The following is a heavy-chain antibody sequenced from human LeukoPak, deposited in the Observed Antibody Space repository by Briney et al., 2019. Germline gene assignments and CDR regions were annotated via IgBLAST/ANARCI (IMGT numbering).Heavy chain of an antibody. CDR1: GFTFSSYA. J-gene: IGHJ3*02. Sequence: GGSLRLSCAASGFTFSSYAMSWVRQAPGKGLEWVLAISGSGGSTYYADSVKGRFTISRDNSKNTLYLQMNSLRAEDTAVYYCAKDREDDDAFDIWGQGTMVTVSS. V-gene: IGHV3-23*01. D-gene: IGHD1-26*01. CDR2: ISGSGGST. CDR3: AKDREDDDAFDI.